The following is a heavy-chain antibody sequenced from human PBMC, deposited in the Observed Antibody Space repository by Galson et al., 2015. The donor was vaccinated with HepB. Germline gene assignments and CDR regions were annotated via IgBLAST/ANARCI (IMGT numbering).Heavy chain of an antibody. J-gene: IGHJ6*02. CDR2: ISSNGGST. CDR3: RRSSSWPYYYGKDV. D-gene: IGHD6-13*01. V-gene: IGHV3-64D*06. Sequence: LRLSCAASGFPFSSYAMHWVRQAPGKGLEYVSAISSNGGSTYYADSVKGRFTISRDNSKNTLYLQMSSPRAEDTAVYYCRRSSSWPYYYGKDVWGQGTTVTVSS. CDR1: GFPFSSYA.